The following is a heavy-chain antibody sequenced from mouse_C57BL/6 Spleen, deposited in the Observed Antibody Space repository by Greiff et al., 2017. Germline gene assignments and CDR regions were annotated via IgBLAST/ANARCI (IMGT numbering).Heavy chain of an antibody. V-gene: IGHV1-15*01. CDR1: GYTFTDYE. D-gene: IGHD2-5*01. J-gene: IGHJ4*01. CDR3: TTYYSNWGSQYYAMDY. CDR2: IDPETGGT. Sequence: QVQLQQSGAELVRPGASVTLSCKASGYTFTDYEMHWVKQTPVHGLEWIGAIDPETGGTAYNQKFQGKAILTADKSSSTAYMELRSLTSEDSAVYYCTTYYSNWGSQYYAMDYWGQGTSVTVSS.